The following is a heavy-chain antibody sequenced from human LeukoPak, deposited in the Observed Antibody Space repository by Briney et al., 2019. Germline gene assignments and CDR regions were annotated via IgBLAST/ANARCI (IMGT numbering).Heavy chain of an antibody. CDR2: INHSGST. CDR3: ARGRQWLFGLNY. D-gene: IGHD6-19*01. J-gene: IGHJ4*02. Sequence: SEPLSLPCPVSGGSISNYYWSWIRPPPGKGLEWIGEINHSGSTNYNPSLKSRVTISVDTSKNQFSLKLSSVTAADTAVYYCARGRQWLFGLNYWGQGTLVTVSS. V-gene: IGHV4-34*01. CDR1: GGSISNYY.